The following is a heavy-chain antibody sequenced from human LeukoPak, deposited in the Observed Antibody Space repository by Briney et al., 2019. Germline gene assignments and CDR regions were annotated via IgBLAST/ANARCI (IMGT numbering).Heavy chain of an antibody. D-gene: IGHD3-10*01. CDR3: AKDGYYSSANHFARLHFDL. CDR2: ISGDVRDT. Sequence: GGCLRLSCEASGFTFNAHAMNWVRQAPGKGLEWVSVISGDVRDTNYANPVKGRFTISRDNSKNAVFLQMDSLRVEDTAMYYCAKDGYYSSANHFARLHFDLWGRGTLVTVSS. V-gene: IGHV3-23*01. J-gene: IGHJ2*01. CDR1: GFTFNAHA.